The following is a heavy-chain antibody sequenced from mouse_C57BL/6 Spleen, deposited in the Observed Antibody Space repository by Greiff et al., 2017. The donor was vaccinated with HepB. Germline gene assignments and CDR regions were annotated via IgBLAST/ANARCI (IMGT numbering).Heavy chain of an antibody. V-gene: IGHV1-69*01. J-gene: IGHJ2*01. CDR1: GYTFPSYW. Sequence: QVQLQQPGAELVMPGASVKLSCKASGYTFPSYWMHWVKQRPGQGLEWIGEIDPSDSYTNYNQKFKGKSTLTVDKSSSTAYMQLSSLTSEDSAVYYCARRGYDSHFDYWGQGTTLTVSS. CDR3: ARRGYDSHFDY. D-gene: IGHD2-4*01. CDR2: IDPSDSYT.